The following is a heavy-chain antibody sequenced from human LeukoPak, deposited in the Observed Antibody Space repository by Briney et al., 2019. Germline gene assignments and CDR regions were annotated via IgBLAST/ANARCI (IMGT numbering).Heavy chain of an antibody. V-gene: IGHV3-23*01. Sequence: GGSLRLSCAASGFTFSTYAMTWVRQAPGKGLEWVSSTSGSGRDKYYAGSVKGRFTISRDNSKNTLYLQMNSLRAEDTAIYYCAKDPGANSYGSFDNWGQGTLVTVSS. CDR2: TSGSGRDK. J-gene: IGHJ4*02. D-gene: IGHD5-18*01. CDR3: AKDPGANSYGSFDN. CDR1: GFTFSTYA.